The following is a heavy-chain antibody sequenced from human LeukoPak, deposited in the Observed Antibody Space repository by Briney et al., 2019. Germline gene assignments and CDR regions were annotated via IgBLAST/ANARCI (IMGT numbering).Heavy chain of an antibody. J-gene: IGHJ4*02. CDR3: AKIIPGGPRSYYY. CDR1: GFIFSNYE. Sequence: GGSLRLSCAASGFIFSNYEFHWVRQAPGKGLEWVSYISSSGTTIHYADSVKGRFTISRDNSKNTLYLQMNSLRAEDTAAYYCAKIIPGGPRSYYYWGQGTLITVSS. CDR2: ISSSGTTI. V-gene: IGHV3-48*03. D-gene: IGHD2-21*01.